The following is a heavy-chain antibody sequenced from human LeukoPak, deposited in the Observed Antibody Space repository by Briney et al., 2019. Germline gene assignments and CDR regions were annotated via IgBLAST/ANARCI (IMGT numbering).Heavy chain of an antibody. CDR2: INPSGGST. V-gene: IGHV1-46*01. J-gene: IGHJ3*02. D-gene: IGHD2-15*01. CDR3: ARDTPHCSGGSCYSSDAFDI. CDR1: GYTSTGYY. Sequence: ASVKVSCKASGYTSTGYYMHWVRQAPGQGLEWMGIINPSGGSTSYAQKFQGRVTMTRDTSTSTAYMELSSLRSEDTAVYYCARDTPHCSGGSCYSSDAFDIWGQGTMVTVSS.